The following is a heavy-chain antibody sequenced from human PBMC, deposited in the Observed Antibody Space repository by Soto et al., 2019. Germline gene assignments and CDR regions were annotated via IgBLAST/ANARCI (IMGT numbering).Heavy chain of an antibody. V-gene: IGHV4-31*03. CDR2: IYYSGAT. Sequence: QVQLQESGPGLVKPSQTLSLTCTVSGDSMGSGGHYYNWIRLLPGKGLEWIGYIYYSGATHYNPSLRGRVSLSIDTPNNQFSLRLISVTAADTALYFCARDKDLEPTVWGYWGQGTQVTVSS. J-gene: IGHJ4*02. CDR1: GDSMGSGGHY. CDR3: ARDKDLEPTVWGY. D-gene: IGHD7-27*01.